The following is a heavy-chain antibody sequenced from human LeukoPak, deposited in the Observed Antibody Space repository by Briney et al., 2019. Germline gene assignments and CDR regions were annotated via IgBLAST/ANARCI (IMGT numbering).Heavy chain of an antibody. D-gene: IGHD4-11*01. V-gene: IGHV4-31*03. CDR1: GGSISSGGYY. CDR2: IDYSGST. J-gene: IGHJ6*02. CDR3: ARVVSTVTTPWVPKLDYGMDV. Sequence: PSETMSLTCTVSGGSISSGGYYWSWIRQHPGKGLEWIGYIDYSGSTYYNPSLKSRVTISVDTSKNQFSLKVSSVTAADTAVYYCARVVSTVTTPWVPKLDYGMDVWGQGTTVTVSS.